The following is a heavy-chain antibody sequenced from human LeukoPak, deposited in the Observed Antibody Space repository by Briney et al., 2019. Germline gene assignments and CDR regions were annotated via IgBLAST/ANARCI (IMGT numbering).Heavy chain of an antibody. J-gene: IGHJ5*02. V-gene: IGHV1-46*01. Sequence: GASVKVSCKASGYTFTSYYMHWVRQAPGQGLEWMGIINPSGGSTSYAQKFQGRVTMTRDMSTSTVYMELSSLRSEDTAVYYCARAYDYVWGSGYNWFDPWGQGTLVTVSS. CDR1: GYTFTSYY. CDR2: INPSGGST. D-gene: IGHD3-16*01. CDR3: ARAYDYVWGSGYNWFDP.